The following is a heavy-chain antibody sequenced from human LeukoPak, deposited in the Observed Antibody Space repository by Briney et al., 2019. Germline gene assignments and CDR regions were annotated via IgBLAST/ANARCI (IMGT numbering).Heavy chain of an antibody. CDR2: ITINGGST. V-gene: IGHV3-64*01. D-gene: IGHD4-17*01. Sequence: PGGSLRLSCAASGFTFSSYAMHWVRQAPGKGLEYVSGITINGGSTYYLNSVKGRFTVSRDNSKNTLFLQMGSLRAEDMAVYYCARAIYGDYASTDYYYYYGLDVWGQGTMVTVSS. CDR3: ARAIYGDYASTDYYYYYGLDV. CDR1: GFTFSSYA. J-gene: IGHJ6*02.